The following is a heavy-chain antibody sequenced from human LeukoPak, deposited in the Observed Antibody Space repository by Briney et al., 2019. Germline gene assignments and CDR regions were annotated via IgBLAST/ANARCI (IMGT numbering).Heavy chain of an antibody. CDR2: IKQDGSEK. CDR3: ARPYSSGWYSDAFDI. CDR1: GFTFSSYG. Sequence: GGSLRLSCAASGFTFSSYGMHWVRQAPGKGLEWVANIKQDGSEKYYVDSVKGRFTISRDNAKNSLYLQMNSLRAEDTAVYYCARPYSSGWYSDAFDIWGQGTMVTVSS. D-gene: IGHD6-19*01. V-gene: IGHV3-7*01. J-gene: IGHJ3*02.